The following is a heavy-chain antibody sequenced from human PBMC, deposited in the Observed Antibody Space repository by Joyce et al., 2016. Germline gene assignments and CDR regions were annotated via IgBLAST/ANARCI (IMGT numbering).Heavy chain of an antibody. D-gene: IGHD3-9*01. V-gene: IGHV3-48*01. Sequence: VQLVESGGALVQPEGSLRLSCAASGFDFGACSLIWVRQAPGKGREWLSYISNFGSPIFYADSGKGRVNISRDNARNSLYLQMNSLRAEDTAVYYCARGGEWRTDWFFQWGQGTLVTVSS. J-gene: IGHJ4*02. CDR2: ISNFGSPI. CDR3: ARGGEWRTDWFFQ. CDR1: GFDFGACS.